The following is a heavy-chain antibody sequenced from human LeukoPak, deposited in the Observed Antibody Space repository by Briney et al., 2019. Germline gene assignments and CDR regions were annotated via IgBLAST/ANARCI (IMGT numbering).Heavy chain of an antibody. Sequence: ASVKVSCKASGYTFTSYGISWVRQAPGQELEWMGCISAYNGNTKYAQKLQGRVTMTTDTSTSTAYMELMSLRSDDTAVYYCARDPRDYTKRHTGRYPYYYYMDVWGKGTTVTVSS. J-gene: IGHJ6*03. D-gene: IGHD2-2*02. CDR3: ARDPRDYTKRHTGRYPYYYYMDV. V-gene: IGHV1-18*01. CDR1: GYTFTSYG. CDR2: ISAYNGNT.